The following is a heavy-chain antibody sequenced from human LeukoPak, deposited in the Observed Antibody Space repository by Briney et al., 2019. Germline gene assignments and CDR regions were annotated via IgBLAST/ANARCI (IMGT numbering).Heavy chain of an antibody. CDR1: GDSISSGGYS. CDR2: IYDSGIA. V-gene: IGHV4-30-4*07. Sequence: PSETLSLTCVVSGDSISSGGYSWSWIRQPPGKGLEWIGYIYDSGIAFYNPSLKSRVTMSVDTSKNHFFLNLRSVTAADTAVYYCARDESRDGYNYDYWGQGTLVTVSS. J-gene: IGHJ4*02. CDR3: ARDESRDGYNYDY. D-gene: IGHD5-24*01.